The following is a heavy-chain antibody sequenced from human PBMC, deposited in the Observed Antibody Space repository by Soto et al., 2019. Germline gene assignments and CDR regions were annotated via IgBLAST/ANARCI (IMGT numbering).Heavy chain of an antibody. CDR1: GFSFSSYA. J-gene: IGHJ4*02. CDR3: AKDRERDAWYEDY. V-gene: IGHV3-23*01. Sequence: GSLRLSCVASGFSFSSYAMSWVRQAPGKGLEWVSVISGSDGSTYYADSVKGRFTISRDNSKNTLYLQMNSLRAEDTAVYYCAKDRERDAWYEDYWGQGTLVTVSS. D-gene: IGHD6-13*01. CDR2: ISGSDGST.